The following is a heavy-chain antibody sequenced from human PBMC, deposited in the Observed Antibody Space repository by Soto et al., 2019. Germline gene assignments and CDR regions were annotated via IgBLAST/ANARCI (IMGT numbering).Heavy chain of an antibody. J-gene: IGHJ4*02. CDR3: ARDSQGPLVLVPAEIGDS. CDR2: ISYSSRHI. CDR1: GFTFSNHN. D-gene: IGHD2-2*01. Sequence: EVQLVESGGGLVKPGESLTLSCAASGFTFSNHNMTWVCQSPGKGLEWVSSISYSSRHIYYADSVKGRFTISRDNAKQLLYLQMNSLRAEDTAIYYCARDSQGPLVLVPAEIGDSWGQGTLVTVSS. V-gene: IGHV3-21*02.